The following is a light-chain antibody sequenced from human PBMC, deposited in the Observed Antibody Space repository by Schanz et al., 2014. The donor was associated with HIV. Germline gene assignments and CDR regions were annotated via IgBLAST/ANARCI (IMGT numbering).Light chain of an antibody. V-gene: IGLV2-8*01. J-gene: IGLJ3*02. Sequence: QSALTQPASVSGSLGQSITISCTGTSSDVGAYNYVSWYQQPPGKAPKLMIYEVIKRPSGVPDRFSGSKSGSTASLTVSGLQPEDEADYYCSSFAGSNIPWVFGGGTKVTVL. CDR1: SSDVGAYNY. CDR2: EVI. CDR3: SSFAGSNIPWV.